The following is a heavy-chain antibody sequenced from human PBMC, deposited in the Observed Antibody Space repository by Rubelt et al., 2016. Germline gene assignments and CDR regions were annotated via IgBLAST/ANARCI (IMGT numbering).Heavy chain of an antibody. J-gene: IGHJ4*02. CDR3: ARRKYGDYTDS. CDR1: GGSINTIDSY. CDR2: IFYSGST. Sequence: QLQLQESGPGLLKSSETLSLTCAVSGGSINTIDSYWGWIRQPPGKGLESIGNIFYSGSTYYNPSLKSRVTISMDTSRNQFSRRLSAVTAADTAVYYCARRKYGDYTDSWGQGTLVIVSS. D-gene: IGHD4-17*01. V-gene: IGHV4-39*01.